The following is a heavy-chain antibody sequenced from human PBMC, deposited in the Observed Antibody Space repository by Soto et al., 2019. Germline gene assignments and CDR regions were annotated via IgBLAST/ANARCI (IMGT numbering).Heavy chain of an antibody. D-gene: IGHD1-26*01. Sequence: QVQLEQSGTEVKKPGASVKVSCKASGGTFSRSGFHWVRQAPGQGLEWMGMIVPSVDTTNYAQKFQARVTISADQFTSTVYMELRSLSSEDTAVYYCARCPQPPDSADPYAVDVWGQGTRVIVSS. CDR3: ARCPQPPDSADPYAVDV. J-gene: IGHJ6*02. CDR1: GGTFSRSG. V-gene: IGHV1-69*18. CDR2: IVPSVDTT.